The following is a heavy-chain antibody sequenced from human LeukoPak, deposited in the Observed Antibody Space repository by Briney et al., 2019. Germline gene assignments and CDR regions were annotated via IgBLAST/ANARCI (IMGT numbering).Heavy chain of an antibody. V-gene: IGHV3-33*01. CDR1: GFTFNSCG. J-gene: IGHJ4*02. D-gene: IGHD4-11*01. CDR3: ARGLPPVMKYYFDY. Sequence: SGGSLRLSCAASGFTFNSCGMHWVRQAPGKGLEWVAVMWYDGSNKYYADSVKGRFTISRDDSKNTLYLQMNSLRAEDTAMYYCARGLPPVMKYYFDYWGQGTLVTVSS. CDR2: MWYDGSNK.